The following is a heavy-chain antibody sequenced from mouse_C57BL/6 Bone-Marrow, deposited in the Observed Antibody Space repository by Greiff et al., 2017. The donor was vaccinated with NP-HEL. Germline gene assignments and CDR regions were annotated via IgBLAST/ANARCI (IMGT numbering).Heavy chain of an antibody. V-gene: IGHV1-82*01. CDR3: ARSVYYYGSSYWYCDV. J-gene: IGHJ1*03. CDR2: IYPGDGDT. D-gene: IGHD1-1*01. Sequence: QVQLQQSGPELVKPGASVKISCKASGYAFSSSWMNWVKQRPGKGLEWIGRIYPGDGDTNYNGKFKGKATLTADKSSITAYMQLSSLTSEDSAVYFGARSVYYYGSSYWYCDVWGTGTTVTVSS. CDR1: GYAFSSSW.